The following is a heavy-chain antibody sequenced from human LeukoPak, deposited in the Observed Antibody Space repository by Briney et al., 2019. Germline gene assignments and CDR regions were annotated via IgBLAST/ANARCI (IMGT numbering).Heavy chain of an antibody. V-gene: IGHV1-8*01. CDR1: GYTFTSYD. CDR2: MIPNSGDT. D-gene: IGHD6-6*01. Sequence: ASVKVSCKASGYTFTSYDINWVRQATGQGLEWMGWMIPNSGDTGYAQKFQGRVTMTRNTSISTAYMKLSSLTSEDTAVYYCARSPSSSGFDYWGQGTLVTVSS. J-gene: IGHJ4*02. CDR3: ARSPSSSGFDY.